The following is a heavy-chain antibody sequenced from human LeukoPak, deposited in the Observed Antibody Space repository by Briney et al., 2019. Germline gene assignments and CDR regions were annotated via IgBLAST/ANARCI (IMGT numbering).Heavy chain of an antibody. D-gene: IGHD3-22*01. Sequence: GESLKISCKGSGYSFTTSWIAWVRQMPGKGLEWMGIIYPSDSDTIYSPSFQGQVTISADKSISTAYLQWSSLKASDTAMYYCARQRRYYYDSRAASYGMDVWGQGTTVTVSS. CDR1: GYSFTTSW. CDR2: IYPSDSDT. CDR3: ARQRRYYYDSRAASYGMDV. V-gene: IGHV5-51*01. J-gene: IGHJ6*02.